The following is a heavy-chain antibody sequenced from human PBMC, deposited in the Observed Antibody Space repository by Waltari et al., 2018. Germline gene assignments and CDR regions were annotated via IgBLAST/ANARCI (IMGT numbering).Heavy chain of an antibody. CDR3: ARLGGNWVGRALDY. CDR2: INHSGST. Sequence: QVQLQQWGAGLLKPSETLSLTCAVSGGSFSGYYLSWIRQPPGKGLEWIGDINHSGSTNYNPALKSRVTISVDTSKNQFSLKLRSVTAADTAVYYCARLGGNWVGRALDYWGQGTLVTVSS. V-gene: IGHV4-34*01. J-gene: IGHJ4*02. CDR1: GGSFSGYY. D-gene: IGHD2-15*01.